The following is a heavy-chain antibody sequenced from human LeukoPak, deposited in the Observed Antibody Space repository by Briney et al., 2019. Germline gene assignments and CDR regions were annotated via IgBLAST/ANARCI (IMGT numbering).Heavy chain of an antibody. D-gene: IGHD3-9*01. V-gene: IGHV4-39*01. J-gene: IGHJ6*03. CDR1: VGSIRGSSYN. Sequence: SETLSLTCTVSVGSIRGSSYNGGWSRHPPGKGLEWMGGINYSGSTSNNPSLKSRVTISVDTSKNQFSLKLSSVTAADTAVYYCARHADTYYDILTGYSLPFYYYYYMDVWGKGTTVTVSS. CDR2: INYSGST. CDR3: ARHADTYYDILTGYSLPFYYYYYMDV.